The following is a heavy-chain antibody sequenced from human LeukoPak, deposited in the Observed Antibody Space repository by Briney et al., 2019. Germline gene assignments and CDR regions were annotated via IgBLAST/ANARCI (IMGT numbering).Heavy chain of an antibody. Sequence: PSETLSPTCTVSGGSISSSSYYWGWIRQPPGKGLEWIGRIYYSGSTYYNPSLKSRVTISVDTSKNQFSLKLSSVTAADTAVYYCARDGLWIQNAFDIWGQGTMVTVSS. CDR2: IYYSGST. D-gene: IGHD5-18*01. J-gene: IGHJ3*02. CDR3: ARDGLWIQNAFDI. CDR1: GGSISSSSYY. V-gene: IGHV4-39*07.